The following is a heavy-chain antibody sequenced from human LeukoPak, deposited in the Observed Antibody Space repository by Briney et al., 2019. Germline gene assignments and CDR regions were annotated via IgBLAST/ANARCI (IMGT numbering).Heavy chain of an antibody. Sequence: GGSLRLSCAASGFTFSSYEMNWVRQAPGKGLEWVAVISYDGSNKYYADSVKGRFTISRDNSKNTLYLQMNSLRAEDTAVYYCAQNWLTDAFDIWGQGTMVTVSS. V-gene: IGHV3-30*03. CDR1: GFTFSSYE. CDR3: AQNWLTDAFDI. D-gene: IGHD3-9*01. CDR2: ISYDGSNK. J-gene: IGHJ3*02.